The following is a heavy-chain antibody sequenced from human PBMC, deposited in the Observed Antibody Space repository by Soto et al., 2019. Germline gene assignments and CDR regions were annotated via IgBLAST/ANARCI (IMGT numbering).Heavy chain of an antibody. CDR3: AKGSGRFGPYGMDV. CDR1: GFTFDDYT. D-gene: IGHD3-10*01. J-gene: IGHJ6*02. CDR2: ISWDGGST. Sequence: GGSLRLSCAASGFTFDDYTMHWVRQAPGKGLEWVSLISWDGGSTYYADSVKGRFTISRDNSKNSLYLQMNSLRTEDTALYYCAKGSGRFGPYGMDVWGQGTTVTVSS. V-gene: IGHV3-43*01.